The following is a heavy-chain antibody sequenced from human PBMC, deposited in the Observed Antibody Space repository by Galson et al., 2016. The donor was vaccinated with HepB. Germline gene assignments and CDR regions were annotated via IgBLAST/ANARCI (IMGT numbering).Heavy chain of an antibody. V-gene: IGHV3-23*01. J-gene: IGHJ5*02. CDR1: AFTFSSYG. CDR3: ARKYPTSGVATVFDP. CDR2: ISGGGSTT. Sequence: SLRLSCAASAFTFSSYGMSWVRQAPGRGLEWVSSISGGGSTTSYADSVRGRFSISRDNSKKTLYLQMNSLRAEDTAVYYSARKYPTSGVATVFDPWGQGTLVTVSS. D-gene: IGHD5-12*01.